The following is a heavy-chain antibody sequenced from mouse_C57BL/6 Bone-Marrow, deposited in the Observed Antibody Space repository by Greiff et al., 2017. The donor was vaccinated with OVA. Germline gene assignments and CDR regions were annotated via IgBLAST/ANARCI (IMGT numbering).Heavy chain of an antibody. V-gene: IGHV5-6*01. CDR3: ARQKNWDLFDC. CDR2: ISSGGSYT. Sequence: EVKLVESGEDLVKPGGSLKLSCAASGFTFSSYGMSWVRQTPDKRLEWVATISSGGSYTYYPDSVKGRFTISRDNAKNTLYLQMSSLKSEDTAMYYCARQKNWDLFDCWGQGTTLTVSS. J-gene: IGHJ2*01. D-gene: IGHD4-1*01. CDR1: GFTFSSYG.